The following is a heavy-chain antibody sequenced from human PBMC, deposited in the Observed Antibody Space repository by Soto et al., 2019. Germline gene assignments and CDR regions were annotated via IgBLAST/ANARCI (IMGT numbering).Heavy chain of an antibody. CDR2: IIPIFGTA. D-gene: IGHD3-22*01. J-gene: IGHJ4*02. CDR1: GGTFSSYA. CDR3: ARDQPHSSGNFDY. Sequence: SVKVSCKASGGTFSSYAISWVRQAPGQGLEWMGGIIPIFGTANYAQKFQGRVTITADESTSTAYMELSSLRSEDTAVYYCARDQPHSSGNFDYWGQGTLVTVPQ. V-gene: IGHV1-69*13.